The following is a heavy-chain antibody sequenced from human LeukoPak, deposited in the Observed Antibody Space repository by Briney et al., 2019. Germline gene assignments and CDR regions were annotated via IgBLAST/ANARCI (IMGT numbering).Heavy chain of an antibody. CDR3: ARGPRDPTEYCSRGTCSPTYEV. V-gene: IGHV3-48*03. J-gene: IGHJ4*02. CDR2: ISSSGRRI. D-gene: IGHD2-15*01. CDR1: GFTFSDYE. Sequence: GGSLRLSCAASGFTFSDYEMNWVRQAPGKGLEWVAYISSSGRRIVYADSVKGRFTISRDNAKNSLYLQMNSLRADDTSIYYCARGPRDPTEYCSRGTCSPTYEVWGQGTLVTVSS.